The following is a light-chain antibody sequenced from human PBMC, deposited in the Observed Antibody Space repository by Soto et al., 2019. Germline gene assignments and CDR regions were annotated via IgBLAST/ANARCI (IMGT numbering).Light chain of an antibody. Sequence: ESVFTQSPCTLSLSPGQRATLSCRASQRLSASDIAWYQQKPGQAPKFLIYGVSSRATGIPDRFSGSGSGTDFTLTISRLEPEDFAVYHCQQYGSSPLITFGQGTRLE. CDR2: GVS. J-gene: IGKJ5*01. CDR1: QRLSASD. V-gene: IGKV3-20*01. CDR3: QQYGSSPLIT.